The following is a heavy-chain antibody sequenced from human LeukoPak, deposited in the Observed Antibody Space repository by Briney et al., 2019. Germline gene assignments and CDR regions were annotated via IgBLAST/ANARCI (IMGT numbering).Heavy chain of an antibody. CDR2: LSYSGSP. V-gene: IGHV4-59*08. Sequence: GSLRLSCAASGFTFSSYSMNWVRQAPGKGLEWIGSLSYSGSPYYNPSLKTRVTISVDTSKNQFSLKLSSVTAADTAVYYCARGDGSSWHLDYWGQGTLVTVSS. CDR3: ARGDGSSWHLDY. D-gene: IGHD6-13*01. J-gene: IGHJ4*02. CDR1: GFTFSSYS.